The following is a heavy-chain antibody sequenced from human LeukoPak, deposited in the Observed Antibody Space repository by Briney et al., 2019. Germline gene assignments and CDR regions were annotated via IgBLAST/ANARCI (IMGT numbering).Heavy chain of an antibody. V-gene: IGHV3-43*02. CDR1: GITLSNYR. J-gene: IGHJ4*02. D-gene: IGHD6-19*01. Sequence: PGGSLRLSCTASGITLSNYRMHWVRQAPGKGLEWVSLISGDGGSTFYADSVKGRFTISRDNSKNSLYLQMNSLRSDDTALYYCARESESSGWYDYWGQGTLVTVSS. CDR3: ARESESSGWYDY. CDR2: ISGDGGST.